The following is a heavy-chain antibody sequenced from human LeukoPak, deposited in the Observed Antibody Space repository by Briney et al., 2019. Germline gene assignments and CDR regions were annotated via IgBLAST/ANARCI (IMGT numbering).Heavy chain of an antibody. V-gene: IGHV3-30*18. J-gene: IGHJ4*02. D-gene: IGHD6-13*01. CDR2: ISYDGSNK. CDR3: AKGYIPYSSSWYSTDY. Sequence: PLRSRRFSCAASGFTFSSYGMHWVRQAPGKGLEWVAVISYDGSNKYYADSVKGRFTISRDNSKNTLYLQMNSLRAEDTAVYYCAKGYIPYSSSWYSTDYWGQGNLDAVSS. CDR1: GFTFSSYG.